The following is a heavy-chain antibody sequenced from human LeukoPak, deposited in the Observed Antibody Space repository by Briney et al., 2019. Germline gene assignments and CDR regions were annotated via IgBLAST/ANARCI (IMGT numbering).Heavy chain of an antibody. Sequence: GGSLRLSCAGSGFTFSTTAMSWVRQVPGKGLEWVSAISANGDDTFYADSVKGRFTVSRDNSKNMLYLQMNSLRADDTAVYYCARAGATVSTIWFDPWGQGTLVTVSS. CDR3: ARAGATVSTIWFDP. CDR2: ISANGDDT. J-gene: IGHJ5*02. D-gene: IGHD6-25*01. CDR1: GFTFSTTA. V-gene: IGHV3-23*01.